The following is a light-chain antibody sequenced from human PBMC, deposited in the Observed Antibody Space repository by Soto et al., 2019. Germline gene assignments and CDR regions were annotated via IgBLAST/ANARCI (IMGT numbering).Light chain of an antibody. CDR1: QNIGTW. Sequence: DIQMTQSPSTLSASVGDRVTITCRASQNIGTWLAWYQQKPGKAPRLLISRASSLETGVPSRFSGSGSGTEFTLTISSLQPDDFATYSCQHYQNYPWTFGQGTKVEIK. CDR2: RAS. J-gene: IGKJ1*01. V-gene: IGKV1-5*03. CDR3: QHYQNYPWT.